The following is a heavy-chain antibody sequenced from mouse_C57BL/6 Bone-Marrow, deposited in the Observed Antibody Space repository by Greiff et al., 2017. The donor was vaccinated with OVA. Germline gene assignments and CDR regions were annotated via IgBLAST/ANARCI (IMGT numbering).Heavy chain of an antibody. CDR2: INPGSGGT. J-gene: IGHJ2*01. V-gene: IGHV1-54*01. Sequence: QVQLQQSGAELVRPGPSVKVSCKASGYAFTNYLIEWVKQRPGQGLEWIGVINPGSGGTNYNEHFKGKATLTADKSSSTAYMQLSSLTSEESAVYFCARNYDYAFDYWGQGTTLTVSS. CDR3: ARNYDYAFDY. D-gene: IGHD2-4*01. CDR1: GYAFTNYL.